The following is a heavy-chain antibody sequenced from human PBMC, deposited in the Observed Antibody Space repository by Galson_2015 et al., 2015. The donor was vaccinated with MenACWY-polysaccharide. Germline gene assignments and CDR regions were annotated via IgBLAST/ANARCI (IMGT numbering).Heavy chain of an antibody. Sequence: PALVKPTQTLTLTCTFSGFSLRTPGVGVGWIRQPPGKALEWLALIFWNGDERYSPSLKSRLTITKDTSKNQVVLTMTNMYPVDTGTYYCARCMTALPVRGAFDIWGQGTKVTVSS. J-gene: IGHJ3*02. V-gene: IGHV2-5*01. CDR2: IFWNGDE. D-gene: IGHD2-8*01. CDR1: GFSLRTPGVG. CDR3: ARCMTALPVRGAFDI.